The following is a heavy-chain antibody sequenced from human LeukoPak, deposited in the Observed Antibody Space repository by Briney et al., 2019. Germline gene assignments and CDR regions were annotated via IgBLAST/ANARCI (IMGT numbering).Heavy chain of an antibody. D-gene: IGHD3-22*01. J-gene: IGHJ4*02. CDR3: ATRGGFYYDSSGYRDY. CDR2: FDPEDGET. CDR1: GYTLTELS. Sequence: ASVKVSCKVSGYTLTELSMHWVRQAPGKGLEWRGGFDPEDGETIYAQKFQGRVTMTEDTSTDTAYMELSSLRSEDTAVYYCATRGGFYYDSSGYRDYWGQGTLVTVSS. V-gene: IGHV1-24*01.